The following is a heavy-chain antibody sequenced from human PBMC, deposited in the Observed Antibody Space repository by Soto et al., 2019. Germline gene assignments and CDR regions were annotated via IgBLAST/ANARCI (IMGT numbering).Heavy chain of an antibody. D-gene: IGHD6-19*01. J-gene: IGHJ3*02. V-gene: IGHV3-33*01. CDR2: IWYDGSNK. CDR1: GFTFSSYG. Sequence: QVQLVESGGGVVQPGRSLRLSCAASGFTFSSYGMHWVRQAPGKGLEWVAVIWYDGSNKYYADSVKGRFTISRDNSKNXLYLQRNSLRAEDTAVYYCARGFVSSGWYDPPAFDIWGQGTMVTVSS. CDR3: ARGFVSSGWYDPPAFDI.